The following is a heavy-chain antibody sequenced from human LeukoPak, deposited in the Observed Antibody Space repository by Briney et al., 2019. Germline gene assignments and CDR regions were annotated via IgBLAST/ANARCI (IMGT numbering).Heavy chain of an antibody. Sequence: PGGSLRLSCAASGFTLSSYWMSWVRQAPGKGLEWVANIKQDGSEKYYVDSVEGRFTISRDNAKNSLYLQMNSLRAEDTAVYYCARLRYHDFWSGYWKYYYYMDVWGKGTTVTVSS. CDR2: IKQDGSEK. CDR3: ARLRYHDFWSGYWKYYYYMDV. D-gene: IGHD3-3*01. J-gene: IGHJ6*03. V-gene: IGHV3-7*01. CDR1: GFTLSSYW.